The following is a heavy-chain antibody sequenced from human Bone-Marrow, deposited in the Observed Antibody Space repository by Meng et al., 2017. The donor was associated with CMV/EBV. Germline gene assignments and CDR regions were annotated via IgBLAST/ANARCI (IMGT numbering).Heavy chain of an antibody. V-gene: IGHV5-51*01. J-gene: IGHJ4*02. CDR3: ARMQYSSSWGY. Sequence: GGSLRLSCKGSGYSFTSYWIGWVRQMPGKGLEWMGIIYPSDSDTRYSPSFQGQVTISADKSISTAYLQWSSLKASDTAMYYCARMQYSSSWGYWGQGTLVTVSS. CDR1: GYSFTSYW. D-gene: IGHD6-13*01. CDR2: IYPSDSDT.